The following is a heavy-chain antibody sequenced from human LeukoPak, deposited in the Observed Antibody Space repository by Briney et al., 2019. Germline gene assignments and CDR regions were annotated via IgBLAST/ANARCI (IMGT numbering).Heavy chain of an antibody. CDR1: GGTFSIYA. Sequence: GSSVTVSFKASGGTFSIYAISWVRQAPGQGVEWMGRIIPILGIANYAQKFQGRVTITADKSTTTAYMELSSLRSEDTAVCYCARVGHSSGWYFDYWGQGTLVTVSS. V-gene: IGHV1-69*04. D-gene: IGHD6-19*01. CDR3: ARVGHSSGWYFDY. CDR2: IIPILGIA. J-gene: IGHJ4*02.